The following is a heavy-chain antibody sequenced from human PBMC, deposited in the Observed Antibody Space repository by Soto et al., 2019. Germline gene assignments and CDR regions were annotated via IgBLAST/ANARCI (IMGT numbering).Heavy chain of an antibody. Sequence: ASVKVSCKASGDTFTNSAFIWVRQAPGQRLEWMGWINAGNGNTKYSQKFQGRVTITRDTSASTAYMELSSLRSEDTAVYYCASGSARLPLYDYWGQGTLVTVSS. J-gene: IGHJ4*02. D-gene: IGHD6-6*01. CDR2: INAGNGNT. CDR1: GDTFTNSA. CDR3: ASGSARLPLYDY. V-gene: IGHV1-3*01.